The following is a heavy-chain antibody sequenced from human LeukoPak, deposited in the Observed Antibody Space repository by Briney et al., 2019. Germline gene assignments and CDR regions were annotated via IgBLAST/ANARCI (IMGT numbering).Heavy chain of an antibody. D-gene: IGHD3-16*02. CDR2: ISYVGSNK. V-gene: IGHV3-30*04. CDR3: ARPPEEGVIPYYFDY. CDR1: GFTFSSYA. J-gene: IGHJ4*02. Sequence: SGAFLRFSCAASGFTFSSYAMHGVRQAPGKGLEWGAVISYVGSNKYYADSVKGRFTISRDNSKSTLYLQMNSLRAEDTAVYYCARPPEEGVIPYYFDYWGQGTLVTVSS.